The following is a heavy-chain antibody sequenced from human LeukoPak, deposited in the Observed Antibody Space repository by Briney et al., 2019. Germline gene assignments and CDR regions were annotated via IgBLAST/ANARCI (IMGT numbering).Heavy chain of an antibody. V-gene: IGHV4-34*01. CDR3: ARSHCSGDCYPTYYYYYMDV. CDR1: GESFSGYY. Sequence: PSETLSLTCSVYGESFSGYYWSWIRQPPGKGLEWIGEINHSGDTNYNPSLKSRVTISVDTSRNQFSQKLSSVTAADTAVYYCARSHCSGDCYPTYYYYYMDVWGKGTTVTVSS. CDR2: INHSGDT. J-gene: IGHJ6*03. D-gene: IGHD2-21*02.